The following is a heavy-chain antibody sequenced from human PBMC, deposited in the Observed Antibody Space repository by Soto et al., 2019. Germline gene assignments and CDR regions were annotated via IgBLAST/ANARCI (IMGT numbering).Heavy chain of an antibody. CDR3: AXGKTVTTLDNWFDP. CDR1: GGSISSGGYY. Sequence: KTSETLSLTCTVSGGSISSGGYYWSWIRQHPGKGLKWIGYIYYSGSTYYNPSLKSRVTISVDTSKNQFSLKLSSVTAADTAVYYCAXGKTVTTLDNWFDPWGQGTLVTVSS. D-gene: IGHD4-4*01. V-gene: IGHV4-31*03. CDR2: IYYSGST. J-gene: IGHJ5*02.